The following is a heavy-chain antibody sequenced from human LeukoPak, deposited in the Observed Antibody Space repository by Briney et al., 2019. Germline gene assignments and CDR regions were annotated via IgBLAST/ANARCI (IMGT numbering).Heavy chain of an antibody. CDR3: ASQLPYSSGWYSPLDY. CDR2: ITPILGIA. CDR1: GGTFSSYA. Sequence: SVKVSCKASGGTFSSYAISWVRQAPGQGLEWMGRITPILGIANYAQKFQGRVTITADKSTSTAYMELSSLRSEDTAVYYCASQLPYSSGWYSPLDYWGQGTLVTVSS. D-gene: IGHD6-19*01. V-gene: IGHV1-69*04. J-gene: IGHJ4*02.